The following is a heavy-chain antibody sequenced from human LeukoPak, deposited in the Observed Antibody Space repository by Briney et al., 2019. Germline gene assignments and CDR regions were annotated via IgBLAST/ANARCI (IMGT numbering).Heavy chain of an antibody. CDR2: INHSGST. CDR3: ARGPVTDT. V-gene: IGHV4-34*01. Sequence: PSETLSLTCAVYGGSFSGYYWSWIRQPPGKGLEWIGEINHSGSTNYNPSLKSRVTISVDTSKNQFSLKLSSVTAADTAVYYCARGPVTDTWGQGTLATVSS. D-gene: IGHD4-17*01. J-gene: IGHJ5*02. CDR1: GGSFSGYY.